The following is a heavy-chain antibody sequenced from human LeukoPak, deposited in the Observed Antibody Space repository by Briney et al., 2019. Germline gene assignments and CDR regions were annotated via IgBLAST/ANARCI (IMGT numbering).Heavy chain of an antibody. D-gene: IGHD3-10*01. V-gene: IGHV6-1*01. CDR2: TYYRSKWYN. CDR1: GDSVSSNFAA. CDR3: ARNTPDFGTHQRFDP. J-gene: IGHJ5*02. Sequence: SQTLSLTCAISGDSVSSNFAAWNWLRQSPSRGLEWLGRTYYRSKWYNDYAVSVKGRITINPDTSKNQFSLQLNSLTPEDTAVYYCARNTPDFGTHQRFDPWGQGTLVTVSS.